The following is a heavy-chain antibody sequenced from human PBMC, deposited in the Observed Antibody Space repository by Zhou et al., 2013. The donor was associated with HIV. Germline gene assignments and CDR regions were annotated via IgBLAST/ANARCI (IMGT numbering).Heavy chain of an antibody. CDR2: INPNSGDT. CDR3: ARDRFYYDSSGNYGWNRYWYFDV. D-gene: IGHD3-22*01. J-gene: IGHJ2*01. Sequence: VQLVQSGAEVKKPGSSVKVSCQASGGTFRNYVIAWVRQAPGQGLEWMGWINPNSGDTKSAQNFQGRVTMTRDTSIRTAYMELTRLRSDDTAVYYCARDRFYYDSSGNYGWNRYWYFDVWGRGTLVTVSS. CDR1: GGTFRNYV. V-gene: IGHV1-2*02.